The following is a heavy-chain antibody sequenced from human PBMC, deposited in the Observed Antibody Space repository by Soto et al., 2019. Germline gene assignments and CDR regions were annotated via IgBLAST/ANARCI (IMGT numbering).Heavy chain of an antibody. Sequence: QVRLQEWGPGLVKPSQTLSLKCSVSGGSITTGGRYWSWIRQLPGKGLEWIGDIYYSGNTYYNASRKSRVTISVEAAKNQFSLKLRSVTAADTAVYYCAQALVFTGGDGFDIWGQGRLVTVSS. CDR2: IYYSGNT. V-gene: IGHV4-31*02. CDR1: GGSITTGGRY. D-gene: IGHD1-1*01. J-gene: IGHJ3*02. CDR3: AQALVFTGGDGFDI.